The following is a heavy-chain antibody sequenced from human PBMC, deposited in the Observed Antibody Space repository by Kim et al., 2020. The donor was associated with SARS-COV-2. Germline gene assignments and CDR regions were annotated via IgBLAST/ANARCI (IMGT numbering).Heavy chain of an antibody. V-gene: IGHV3-23*01. CDR3: AKGPEGPFDY. Sequence: TSFAHSVKGRSTTSRDKSKHPLYLQRNSLRADDTAVYYCAKGPEGPFDYWGQGTLVTVSS. J-gene: IGHJ4*02. CDR2: T.